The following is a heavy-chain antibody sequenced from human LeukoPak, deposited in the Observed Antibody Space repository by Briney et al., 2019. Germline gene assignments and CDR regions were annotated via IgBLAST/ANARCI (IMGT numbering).Heavy chain of an antibody. V-gene: IGHV1-24*01. D-gene: IGHD2-2*01. Sequence: ASVKVSCKVSGYTLTELSMHWVRQAPGKGLEWMGGFDPEDGETIYAQKFQGRVTMTEDTSTDTAYMELSSLRSEDTAVYYCATAVLGVPAAITDYYYYYYMDVWGKGTTVTVSS. CDR3: ATAVLGVPAAITDYYYYYYMDV. CDR1: GYTLTELS. CDR2: FDPEDGET. J-gene: IGHJ6*03.